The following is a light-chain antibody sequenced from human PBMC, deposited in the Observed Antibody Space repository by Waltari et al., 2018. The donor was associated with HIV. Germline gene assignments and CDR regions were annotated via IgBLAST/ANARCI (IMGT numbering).Light chain of an antibody. CDR1: SSNIGAGYD. CDR3: QSYDSSLSGV. Sequence: QSVLTQPPSVSGAPGQRVTISCTGSSSNIGAGYDVHWYQQLPGTAPKVLIYGNSNRHSGFPDRFSGSKSGTSASLAITGLQAGDEADYYCQSYDSSLSGVFGGGTKLTVL. V-gene: IGLV1-40*01. J-gene: IGLJ3*02. CDR2: GNS.